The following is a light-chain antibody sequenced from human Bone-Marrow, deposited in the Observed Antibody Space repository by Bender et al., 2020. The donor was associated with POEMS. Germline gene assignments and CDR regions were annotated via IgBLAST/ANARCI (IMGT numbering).Light chain of an antibody. V-gene: IGLV1-44*01. CDR3: AAWEAGLSGGV. CDR2: SDN. Sequence: QSVLTQPPSASGTPGQRVTISCSGSNSNIGTNAVNWYQQFPGPAPKLLIYSDNQRPSGVPDRFYAFTSGTSASLAISGLQSEDEADYYCAAWEAGLSGGVFGGGTKLTVL. CDR1: NSNIGTNA. J-gene: IGLJ3*02.